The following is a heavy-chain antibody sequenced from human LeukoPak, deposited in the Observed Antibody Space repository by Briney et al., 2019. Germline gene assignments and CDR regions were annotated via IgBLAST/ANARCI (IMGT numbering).Heavy chain of an antibody. Sequence: PWGSLRLSCTVSGSTISSYYMTWIRQAPGKGLEWICDIYSSANTNLYPSLKRRVTISVDASKSQVSLQLISVTASDTDMYYCARSPVVAGVGDTSWYFDLWGRGTLVTVSS. V-gene: IGHV4-4*09. J-gene: IGHJ2*01. CDR1: GSTISSYY. CDR3: ARSPVVAGVGDTSWYFDL. D-gene: IGHD1-26*01. CDR2: IYSSANT.